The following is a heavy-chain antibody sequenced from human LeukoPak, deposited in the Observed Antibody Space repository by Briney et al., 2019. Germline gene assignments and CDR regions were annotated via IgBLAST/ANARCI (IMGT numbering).Heavy chain of an antibody. J-gene: IGHJ4*02. CDR3: ARRGYTYGSPFDY. CDR1: GYSFTSYW. Sequence: GESLKISCKGSGYSFTSYWIGWVRQMPGKGLEWMGIIYPGDSDTRYSPSFQGQVTIPVDKSVSTAYLQWSSLKASDTAMYYCARRGYTYGSPFDYWGQGTLVTVSS. D-gene: IGHD5-18*01. V-gene: IGHV5-51*01. CDR2: IYPGDSDT.